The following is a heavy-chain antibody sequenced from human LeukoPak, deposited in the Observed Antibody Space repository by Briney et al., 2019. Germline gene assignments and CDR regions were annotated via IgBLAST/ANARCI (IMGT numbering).Heavy chain of an antibody. J-gene: IGHJ4*02. CDR3: ARGGYSSDMYYFDY. CDR2: ISSNGGST. D-gene: IGHD6-25*01. Sequence: GGSLRLSCAASGFTFSSYAMHWVHQAPGKGLEYVSAISSNGGSTYYANSVKGRFTISRDNSKNTLYLQMGSLRAEDMAVYYCARGGYSSDMYYFDYWGQGTLVTVSS. V-gene: IGHV3-64*01. CDR1: GFTFSSYA.